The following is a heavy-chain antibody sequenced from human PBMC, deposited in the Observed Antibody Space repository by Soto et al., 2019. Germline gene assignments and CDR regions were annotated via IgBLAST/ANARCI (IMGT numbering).Heavy chain of an antibody. CDR1: GFTFTNAW. Sequence: GGSLRLSCAASGFTFTNAWMGWVRQAPGKGLEWVGRIKSKIDGGTPEYATPVKGRFTISRDDSKNTLYLQMNGLKSEDTAVYYCTTGLSSSCWGQGTLVTVSS. D-gene: IGHD6-6*01. CDR3: TTGLSSSC. J-gene: IGHJ4*02. V-gene: IGHV3-15*01. CDR2: IKSKIDGGTP.